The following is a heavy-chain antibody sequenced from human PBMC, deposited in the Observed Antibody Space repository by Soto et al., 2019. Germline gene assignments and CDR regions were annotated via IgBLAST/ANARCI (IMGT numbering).Heavy chain of an antibody. J-gene: IGHJ4*02. V-gene: IGHV3-48*03. CDR2: ISSSGSTI. CDR1: GFTFSSYE. CDR3: ASYSGYDETHN. Sequence: GGSLRLSCAASGFTFSSYEMNWFRQAPGKGLGWVSYISSSGSTIYYADSVKGRFTISRDNAKNSLYLQMNSLRAEDTAVYYCASYSGYDETHNWGQGTLVTVSS. D-gene: IGHD5-12*01.